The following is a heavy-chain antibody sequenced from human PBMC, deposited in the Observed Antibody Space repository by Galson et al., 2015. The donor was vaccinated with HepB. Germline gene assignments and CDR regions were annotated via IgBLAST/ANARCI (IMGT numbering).Heavy chain of an antibody. Sequence: SVKVSCKASGYTFTSYAMNWVRQAPGQGLEWMGWINTNTGNPTYAQGFTGRFVFSLDTSVSTAYLQISSLKAEDTAVYYCARDPEYSSSWLHDAFDIWGQGTMVTVSS. V-gene: IGHV7-4-1*02. CDR3: ARDPEYSSSWLHDAFDI. D-gene: IGHD6-13*01. J-gene: IGHJ3*02. CDR2: INTNTGNP. CDR1: GYTFTSYA.